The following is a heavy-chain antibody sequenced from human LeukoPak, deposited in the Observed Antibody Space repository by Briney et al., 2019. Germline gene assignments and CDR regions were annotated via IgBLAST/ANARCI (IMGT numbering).Heavy chain of an antibody. CDR3: ARRGSGWYRGVAFDI. D-gene: IGHD6-19*01. J-gene: IGHJ3*02. Sequence: SVKVSCKASGGTFSSYAISWVRQAPGQGLEWMGRIIPILGIANYAQKFQGRVTITADKSTSTAYMELSSLRPEDTAVYYCARRGSGWYRGVAFDIWGQGTMVTVSS. V-gene: IGHV1-69*04. CDR1: GGTFSSYA. CDR2: IIPILGIA.